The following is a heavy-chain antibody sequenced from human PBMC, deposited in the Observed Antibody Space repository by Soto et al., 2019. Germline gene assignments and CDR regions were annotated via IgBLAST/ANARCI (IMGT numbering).Heavy chain of an antibody. CDR3: ARISSVDPYGYVNGGLDV. CDR1: GGSIRSYC. V-gene: IGHV4-59*01. D-gene: IGHD5-18*01. CDR2: FYHGGNS. Sequence: SETLSLTCSVSGGSIRSYCWSWIRQSPEKGLEWIGYFYHGGNSNYNPSLKSRVTVSVDTSKNQLSLSLRSVTAADTAVYFCARISSVDPYGYVNGGLDVWGQGTTVTVSS. J-gene: IGHJ6*02.